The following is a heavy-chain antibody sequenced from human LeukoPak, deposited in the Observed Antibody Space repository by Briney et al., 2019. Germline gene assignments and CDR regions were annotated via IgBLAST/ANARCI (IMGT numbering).Heavy chain of an antibody. CDR3: ARVVVPDRHSDY. Sequence: ASVKVSCKASGYTFTGYYMHWVRQAPGQGLEWMGWINPNSGGTNYAQKFQGRVTMTRDTSISTAYMELSRLRSDDTAVYYCARVVVPDRHSDYWGQGTLVTVSS. J-gene: IGHJ4*02. CDR1: GYTFTGYY. CDR2: INPNSGGT. D-gene: IGHD3-22*01. V-gene: IGHV1-2*02.